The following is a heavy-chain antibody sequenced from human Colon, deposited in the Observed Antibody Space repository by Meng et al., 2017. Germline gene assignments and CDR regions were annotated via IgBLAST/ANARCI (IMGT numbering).Heavy chain of an antibody. D-gene: IGHD6-19*01. CDR2: VYHSGST. J-gene: IGHJ4*01. V-gene: IGHV4-38-2*01. Sequence: SETLSLTCAVSGYSISSGYYWGWLRQPPGRGLEWIGTVYHSGSTYYNPSLKSRVTISADLSRNHFSLSLTAVTAADTALYYCGRVSAVAGSTPVDYWGHGILVTVSS. CDR1: GYSISSGYY. CDR3: GRVSAVAGSTPVDY.